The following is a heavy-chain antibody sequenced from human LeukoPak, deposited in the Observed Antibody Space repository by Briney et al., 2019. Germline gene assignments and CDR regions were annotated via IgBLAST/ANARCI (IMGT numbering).Heavy chain of an antibody. V-gene: IGHV5-51*01. J-gene: IGHJ6*02. CDR2: IYPGDSDT. D-gene: IGHD1-1*01. CDR1: GYSFTSYW. Sequence: PGESLKISCKGSGYSFTSYWIGWVRQMPGKGLEWMGIIYPGDSDTRYSPSFQGQVTISADKSISTAYLQWSSLKASDTAMYYCARRDSTGTSGAYYGMDVWGQGTTVTVSS. CDR3: ARRDSTGTSGAYYGMDV.